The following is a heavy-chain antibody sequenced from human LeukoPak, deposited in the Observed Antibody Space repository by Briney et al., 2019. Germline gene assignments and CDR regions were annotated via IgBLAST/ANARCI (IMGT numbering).Heavy chain of an antibody. CDR3: ARGSGGKALHWFDP. D-gene: IGHD4-23*01. CDR2: IIPIFGTA. Sequence: SVKVSCKASGGTISSYAISWVRQAPGQGLEWMGGIIPIFGTANYAQKFQGRVTITTDESTSTAYMKLSSLRSEDTAVYYCARGSGGKALHWFDPWGQGTLVTVSS. J-gene: IGHJ5*02. V-gene: IGHV1-69*05. CDR1: GGTISSYA.